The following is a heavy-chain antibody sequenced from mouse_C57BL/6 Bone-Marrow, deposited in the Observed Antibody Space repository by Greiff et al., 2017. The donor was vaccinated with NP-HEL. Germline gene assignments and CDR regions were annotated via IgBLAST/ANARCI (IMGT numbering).Heavy chain of an antibody. CDR1: GFTFTDYY. V-gene: IGHV7-3*01. CDR2: IRNKANGYTT. J-gene: IGHJ1*03. Sequence: EVKLVESGGGLVQPGGSLSLSCAASGFTFTDYYMSWVRQPPGKALEWLGFIRNKANGYTTEYSASVKGRFTISRDNSQSILYLQMNALRAEDSATYYCVRFPNWYFDVWGTGTTVTVSS. CDR3: VRFPNWYFDV.